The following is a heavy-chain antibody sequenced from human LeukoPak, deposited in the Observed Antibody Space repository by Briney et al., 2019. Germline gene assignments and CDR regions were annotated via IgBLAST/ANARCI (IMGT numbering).Heavy chain of an antibody. D-gene: IGHD3-3*02. V-gene: IGHV3-15*01. CDR1: GFTISNAR. CDR3: TTGYGHSDFDY. CDR2: IKSKIDGGTT. Sequence: PGGSLRLSCAASGFTISNARMAWVGQAPGKGREGVGLIKSKIDGGTTDFAAPVRGRFTISTDDSKHTLYMQMNSLKSEDTAVYYCTTGYGHSDFDYWGQGTLVTVSS. J-gene: IGHJ4*02.